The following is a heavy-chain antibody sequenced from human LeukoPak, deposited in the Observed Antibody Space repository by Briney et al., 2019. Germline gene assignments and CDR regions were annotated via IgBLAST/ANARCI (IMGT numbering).Heavy chain of an antibody. CDR1: GYTFTGYY. Sequence: APVKVSCKASGYTFTGYYMHWVRQAPGQGLEWMGWINPNSGGTNYAQKFQGRVTMTRDTSISTAYMELSRLRSDDTAVYYCARGLSMVRGDTPGGYWGQGTLVTVSS. D-gene: IGHD3-10*01. CDR2: INPNSGGT. CDR3: ARGLSMVRGDTPGGY. J-gene: IGHJ4*02. V-gene: IGHV1-2*02.